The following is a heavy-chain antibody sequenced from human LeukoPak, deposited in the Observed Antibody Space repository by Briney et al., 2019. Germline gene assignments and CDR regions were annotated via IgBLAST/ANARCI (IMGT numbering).Heavy chain of an antibody. D-gene: IGHD3-16*01. CDR2: ISGSGGST. CDR1: GFTFSSYG. V-gene: IGHV3-23*01. CDR3: AKAAMFGGKENYFDY. J-gene: IGHJ4*02. Sequence: GRSLRLSCAASGFTFSSYGMSWVRQAPGKGLEWVSAISGSGGSTYYADSVKGRFTISRDNSKNTLYLQMNSLRAEDTAVYYCAKAAMFGGKENYFDYWGQETLVTVSS.